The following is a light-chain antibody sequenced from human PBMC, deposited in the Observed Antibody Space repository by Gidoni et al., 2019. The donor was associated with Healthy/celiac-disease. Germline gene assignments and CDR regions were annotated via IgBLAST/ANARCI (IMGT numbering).Light chain of an antibody. J-gene: IGKJ5*01. CDR1: QGISSA. V-gene: IGKV1-13*02. Sequence: AIQLTQSPSSLSASVGDRVTITCRASQGISSALAWYQQKPGKAPKLLIYDASSLESGVPLRFSGSGSGTDFTLTISSLQPEDFATYYGQQFNSYPLTFGQVTRLEIK. CDR3: QQFNSYPLT. CDR2: DAS.